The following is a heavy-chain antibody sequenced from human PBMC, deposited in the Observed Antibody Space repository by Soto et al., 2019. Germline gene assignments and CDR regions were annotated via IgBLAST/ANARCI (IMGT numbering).Heavy chain of an antibody. CDR2: IIPIFGTA. Sequence: GASVKVSCKASGGTFSSYAISWVRQAPGQGLEWMGGIIPIFGTANYAQKFQGRVTITADESTSTAYMELSSLRSEDTAVYYCASPKRYCILTGYSLYYYGMDVWGQVTTVNVSS. D-gene: IGHD3-9*01. J-gene: IGHJ6*01. V-gene: IGHV1-69*13. CDR3: ASPKRYCILTGYSLYYYGMDV. CDR1: GGTFSSYA.